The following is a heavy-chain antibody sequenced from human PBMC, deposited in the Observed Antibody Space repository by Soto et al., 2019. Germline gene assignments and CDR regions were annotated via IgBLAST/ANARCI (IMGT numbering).Heavy chain of an antibody. D-gene: IGHD1-26*01. CDR2: INQDGSEK. Sequence: EVQLVDSGGGLVQPGGSLRLSCAASGFAFSSYWVSWVRQAPGKGLEWVANINQDGSEKYYVDSVKGRFTISGDNAKSSLNLQMNSLRAEDTAVYYGATGLWGFDYWGQGTLVTVSS. J-gene: IGHJ4*02. CDR1: GFAFSSYW. CDR3: ATGLWGFDY. V-gene: IGHV3-7*01.